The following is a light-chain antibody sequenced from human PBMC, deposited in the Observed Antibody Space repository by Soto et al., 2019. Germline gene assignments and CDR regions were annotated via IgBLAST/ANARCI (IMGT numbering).Light chain of an antibody. J-gene: IGKJ1*01. CDR2: GAS. CDR1: QSIXSRY. CDR3: QQYGRSTWT. V-gene: IGKV3-20*01. Sequence: IVLTQSPGTLSLSPGESVTLSCRASQSIXSRYPAWHTQKPGQAPTLLXYGASSSASGIPDSFSGSGSGTDFTPPSSRLEHEEFVGYYCQQYGRSTWTFGQGTKVDIK.